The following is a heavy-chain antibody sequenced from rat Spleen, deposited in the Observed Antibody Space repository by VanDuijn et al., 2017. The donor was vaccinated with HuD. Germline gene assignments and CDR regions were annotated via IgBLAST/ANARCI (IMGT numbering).Heavy chain of an antibody. J-gene: IGHJ3*01. Sequence: QVQLKESGPGLVQPSQTLSLTCTVSGFSLTSYNVHWVRQPTGKGLEWMGVIWSGGNTDYNSALKSRLSISRDTSKNQVFLKMNSLQTGDTGTYYCTRDRGLTTEGPWFAYWGQGTLVTVSS. CDR2: IWSGGNT. CDR1: GFSLTSYN. D-gene: IGHD1-11*01. V-gene: IGHV2-30*01. CDR3: TRDRGLTTEGPWFAY.